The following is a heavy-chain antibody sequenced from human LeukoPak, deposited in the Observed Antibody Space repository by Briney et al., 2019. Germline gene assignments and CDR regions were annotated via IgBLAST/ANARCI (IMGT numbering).Heavy chain of an antibody. V-gene: IGHV1-69*13. CDR3: ARWLQSYNWFDP. Sequence: SAKVSCKASGGTFSSYAISWVRQAPGQGLEWMGGIIPIFGTANYAQKFQGRVTITADESTSTAYMELSSLRSEDTAVYYCARWLQSYNWFDPWGQGTLVTVSS. J-gene: IGHJ5*02. CDR1: GGTFSSYA. D-gene: IGHD5-24*01. CDR2: IIPIFGTA.